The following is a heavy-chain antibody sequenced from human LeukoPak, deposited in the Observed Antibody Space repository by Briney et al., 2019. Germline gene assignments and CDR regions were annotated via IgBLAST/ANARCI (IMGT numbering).Heavy chain of an antibody. V-gene: IGHV3-9*01. Sequence: GGSLRLSCAASGFTFDDYAMHWVRQAPGKGLEWVSGISWNSGSIGYADSVKGRFTISRDNSKNTLYLQMNSLRAEDTAVYYCAKVRSSSWHGGVDYWGQGTLVTVSS. D-gene: IGHD6-13*01. CDR3: AKVRSSSWHGGVDY. CDR1: GFTFDDYA. J-gene: IGHJ4*02. CDR2: ISWNSGSI.